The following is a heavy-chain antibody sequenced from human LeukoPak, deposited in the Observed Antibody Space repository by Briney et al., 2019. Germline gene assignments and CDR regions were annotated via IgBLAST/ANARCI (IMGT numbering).Heavy chain of an antibody. V-gene: IGHV1-2*02. CDR1: GYTFTDCF. CDR2: MNPKSGGT. CDR3: AREQNWGFQY. Sequence: ASVKVSCKASGYTFTDCFIHWVRQAPGQGLEWMGWMNPKSGGTNYAQKFQDRVTLTGDTSTSTVYMEMSRLTSDDTAIYFCAREQNWGFQYWGQGTLVTVSS. D-gene: IGHD3-16*01. J-gene: IGHJ4*02.